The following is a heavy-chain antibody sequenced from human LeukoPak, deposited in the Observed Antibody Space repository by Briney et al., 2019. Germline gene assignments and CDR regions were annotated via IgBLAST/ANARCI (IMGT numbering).Heavy chain of an antibody. Sequence: GGSLRLSCAASGFTFSSYWMSWVRQAPGKGLEGVANIKQDGSEKYYVDSVKGRFTISRDNAKTSLYLQMNSLRAEDTAVYYCARDQMGSGYYYFVDAFDIWGQGTMVTVSS. CDR3: ARDQMGSGYYYFVDAFDI. CDR2: IKQDGSEK. CDR1: GFTFSSYW. V-gene: IGHV3-7*01. J-gene: IGHJ3*02. D-gene: IGHD3-22*01.